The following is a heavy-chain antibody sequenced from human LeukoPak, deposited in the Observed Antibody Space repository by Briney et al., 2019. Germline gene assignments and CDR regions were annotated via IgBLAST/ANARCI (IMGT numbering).Heavy chain of an antibody. Sequence: SETLSLTCTVSGGSISSIIYYCGWIRQPPGKGLEWIGTIYYSGSTYYNVSLKSRVTISVDTSRNQFSLKLSSVTAADTAVYYCARHSRSVDYGSGSYTWDYWGQGTLVTVSS. CDR2: IYYSGST. D-gene: IGHD3-10*01. V-gene: IGHV4-39*01. CDR1: GGSISSIIYY. J-gene: IGHJ4*02. CDR3: ARHSRSVDYGSGSYTWDY.